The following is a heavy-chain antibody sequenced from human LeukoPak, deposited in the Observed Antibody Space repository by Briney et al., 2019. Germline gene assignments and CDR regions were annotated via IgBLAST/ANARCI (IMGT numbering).Heavy chain of an antibody. CDR3: ARGPTAMDAV. CDR1: GXTVSSNY. Sequence: GGSLRLSCAASGXTVSSNYMCWVRQAPRKGLEWVSVTYSGGSTYYADSVKGRFTISRDISKNTLYLQMNSLRAEDTAVYYCARGPTAMDAVWGQGTLVAVSS. J-gene: IGHJ4*02. CDR2: TYSGGST. V-gene: IGHV3-66*01. D-gene: IGHD5-18*01.